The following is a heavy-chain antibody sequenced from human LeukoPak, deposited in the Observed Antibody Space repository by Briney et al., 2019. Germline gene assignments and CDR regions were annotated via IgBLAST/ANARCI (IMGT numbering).Heavy chain of an antibody. D-gene: IGHD3-10*01. CDR2: INLSSGST. CDR3: VREYYFGSGRGLSWFDP. J-gene: IGHJ5*02. V-gene: IGHV1-46*02. Sequence: ASVKVSCKASGYTFNSHCMHWVRQAPGQGLEWMAMINLSSGSTTYAQKFQGRLTMTRDTSTSTVYMELSSLRSEDTAVYYCVREYYFGSGRGLSWFDPWGQGTLVTVSS. CDR1: GYTFNSHC.